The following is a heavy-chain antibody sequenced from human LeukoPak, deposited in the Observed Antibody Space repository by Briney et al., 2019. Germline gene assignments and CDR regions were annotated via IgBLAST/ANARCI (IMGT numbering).Heavy chain of an antibody. Sequence: GGSLRLSCAASGFPFSSHSMNWVRQAPGKGLEWVSSISSSSSYIYYADSVKGRFTISRDNAKNSLYLQMNSLRAEDTAVYYCVRVICTSTSCYGVGSGDYWGQGTLVTVSS. D-gene: IGHD2-2*01. CDR2: ISSSSSYI. V-gene: IGHV3-21*01. CDR1: GFPFSSHS. J-gene: IGHJ4*02. CDR3: VRVICTSTSCYGVGSGDY.